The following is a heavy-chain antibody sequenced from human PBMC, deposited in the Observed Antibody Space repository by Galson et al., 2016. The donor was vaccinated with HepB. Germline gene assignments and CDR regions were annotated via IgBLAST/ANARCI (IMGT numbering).Heavy chain of an antibody. Sequence: SLRLSCAASGFAFSAYGMTWVRQAPRKGLEWDAAISTSGGSTDYADSVRGRFTISRDNSKNMLYLQMNSLRAEDSALYYCAKGTTRLGDNWGQGILVTVSS. J-gene: IGHJ4*02. D-gene: IGHD4-11*01. V-gene: IGHV3-23*01. CDR2: ISTSGGST. CDR3: AKGTTRLGDN. CDR1: GFAFSAYG.